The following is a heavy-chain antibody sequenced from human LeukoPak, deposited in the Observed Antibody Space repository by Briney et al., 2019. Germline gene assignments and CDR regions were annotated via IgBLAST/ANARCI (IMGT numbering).Heavy chain of an antibody. CDR1: GGTFSSYT. V-gene: IGHV1-69*04. CDR2: IIPILGIA. Sequence: SVKVSCKASGGTFSSYTISWVRQAPGQGLEWMGRIIPILGIANYAQKFQGRVTITADKSTGTAYMELSSLRSEDTAVYYCARDGEVVVAANWFDPWGQGTLVTVSS. D-gene: IGHD2-15*01. J-gene: IGHJ5*02. CDR3: ARDGEVVVAANWFDP.